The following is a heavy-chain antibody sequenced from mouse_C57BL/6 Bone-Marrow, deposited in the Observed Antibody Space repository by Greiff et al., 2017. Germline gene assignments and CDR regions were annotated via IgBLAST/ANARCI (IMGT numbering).Heavy chain of an antibody. D-gene: IGHD2-12*01. J-gene: IGHJ4*01. CDR1: GYTFTSYW. CDR2: IDPSDSYT. Sequence: QVQLQQSGAELVMPGASVKLSCKASGYTFTSYWMHWVKQRPGQGLEWIGEIDPSDSYTNYNHKFKGKSTLTVDNSSSTAYMQLSSLTSEDSAVYYCARGGRAYYSRYYAMDYWGQRTSVTGSS. CDR3: ARGGRAYYSRYYAMDY. V-gene: IGHV1-69*01.